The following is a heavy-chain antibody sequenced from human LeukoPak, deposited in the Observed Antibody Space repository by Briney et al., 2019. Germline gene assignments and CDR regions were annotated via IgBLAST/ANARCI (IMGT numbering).Heavy chain of an antibody. D-gene: IGHD2-15*01. Sequence: SETLSLTCTVSGGSISSSYNWGWVRQPPGKGLEWIGEICLDGRIHYTPSLRSRLSISIDRSKAQFSLNLVSVAAADTAIYFCASQGGLRNDFWGQGILVSVSS. V-gene: IGHV4-39*07. J-gene: IGHJ4*02. CDR3: ASQGGLRNDF. CDR1: GGSISSSYN. CDR2: ICLDGRI.